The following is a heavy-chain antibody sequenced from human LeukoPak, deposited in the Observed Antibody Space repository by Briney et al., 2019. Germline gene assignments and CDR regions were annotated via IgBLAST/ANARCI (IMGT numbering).Heavy chain of an antibody. J-gene: IGHJ4*02. D-gene: IGHD6-19*01. CDR2: ISDSGGST. Sequence: GGSLRLSCAASGFTFSSYAMHWVRQAPGKGLEWVSSISDSGGSTYYADSVKGRFTISRDNSKNTMYLQMNSLRAEDTAIYYCANSNLQWLIRCSGFDYWGQGTLVTVSS. CDR3: ANSNLQWLIRCSGFDY. V-gene: IGHV3-23*01. CDR1: GFTFSSYA.